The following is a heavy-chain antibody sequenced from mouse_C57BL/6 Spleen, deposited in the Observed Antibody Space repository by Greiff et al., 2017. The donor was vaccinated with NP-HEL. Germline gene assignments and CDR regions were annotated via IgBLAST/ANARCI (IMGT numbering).Heavy chain of an antibody. Sequence: EVQLQESGPVLVKPGASVKMSCKASGYTFTDYYMNWVKQSHGKSLEWIGVINPYNGGTSYNQKFKGKATLTVDKSSSTAYMELNSLTSEDSAVYYCARSPVVEGFAYWGQGTLVTVSA. CDR3: ARSPVVEGFAY. CDR1: GYTFTDYY. D-gene: IGHD1-1*01. CDR2: INPYNGGT. V-gene: IGHV1-19*01. J-gene: IGHJ3*01.